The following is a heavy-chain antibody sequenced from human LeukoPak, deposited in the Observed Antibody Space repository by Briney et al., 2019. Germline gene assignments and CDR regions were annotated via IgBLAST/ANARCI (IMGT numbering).Heavy chain of an antibody. J-gene: IGHJ6*03. CDR2: IKQDGSEK. CDR1: GFTFSSYW. Sequence: GGSLRLSCAASGFTFSSYWMSWVRQAPGKGLEWVANIKQDGSEKYYVDSVKGRFTISRDNAKNSLYLQMNSLRAEDTAVYYCARDRVGLLWFGESKHYYMDVWGKGTTVTISS. CDR3: ARDRVGLLWFGESKHYYMDV. V-gene: IGHV3-7*01. D-gene: IGHD3-10*01.